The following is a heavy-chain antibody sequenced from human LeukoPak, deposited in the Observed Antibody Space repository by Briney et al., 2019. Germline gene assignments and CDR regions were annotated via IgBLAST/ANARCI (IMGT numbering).Heavy chain of an antibody. Sequence: SETLSLTCAVYGGSFSGYYWSWIRQPPGKGLEWIGEINHSGSTNYNPSLKSRVTTSVDTSKNQFSLKLSSVTAADTAVYYCARLGPITRKGAFDIWGQGTMVTVSS. V-gene: IGHV4-34*01. CDR3: ARLGPITRKGAFDI. CDR2: INHSGST. J-gene: IGHJ3*02. D-gene: IGHD3-10*01. CDR1: GGSFSGYY.